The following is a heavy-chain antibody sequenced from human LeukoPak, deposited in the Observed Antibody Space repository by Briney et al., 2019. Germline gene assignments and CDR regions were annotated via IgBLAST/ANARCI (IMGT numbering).Heavy chain of an antibody. D-gene: IGHD2-15*01. CDR3: ARIVVGYRSDWRDY. CDR2: LSFDGTKK. Sequence: KGLQCVTSLSFDGTKKYWADSVKGRFTISRDNAKKTVYLQMNSLRVEDSALYYCARIVVGYRSDWRDYWGQGTLVTASP. V-gene: IGHV3-30-3*01. J-gene: IGHJ4*02.